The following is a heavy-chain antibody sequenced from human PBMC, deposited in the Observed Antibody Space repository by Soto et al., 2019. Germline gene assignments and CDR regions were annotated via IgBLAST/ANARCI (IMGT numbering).Heavy chain of an antibody. V-gene: IGHV3-21*01. CDR3: ARWAVWGDYSGNPYYFDY. CDR2: ISTSSSHI. D-gene: IGHD4-4*01. J-gene: IGHJ4*02. Sequence: EVQLVESGGGLVKPGGSLRLSCAASGFTFSTYSMSWVRQAPGKGLEWVSSISTSSSHIYYADSVKGRFTISRDNAKNSLYLQINSLRAEDTAVYSCARWAVWGDYSGNPYYFDYWGQGTLVTVSS. CDR1: GFTFSTYS.